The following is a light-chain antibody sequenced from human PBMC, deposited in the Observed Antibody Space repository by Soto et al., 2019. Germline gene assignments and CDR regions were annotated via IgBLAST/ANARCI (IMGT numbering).Light chain of an antibody. CDR3: QQYRNWPRT. V-gene: IGKV3-15*01. CDR1: QSVSSD. J-gene: IGKJ1*01. Sequence: EIVMTQSPATLSVSPGERATLSCRASQSVSSDLAWYQQKPGQTPSLLIYAASTRATGIPAMFSGSGYGTEFTLTLSSLQPDEFAVYYCQQYRNWPRTFGQGTKVEI. CDR2: AAS.